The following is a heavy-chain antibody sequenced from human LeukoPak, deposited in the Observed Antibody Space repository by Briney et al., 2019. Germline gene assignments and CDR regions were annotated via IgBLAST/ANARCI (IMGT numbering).Heavy chain of an antibody. CDR1: GFTFRSFW. V-gene: IGHV3-23*01. CDR3: AKRPGKAAAGPFDP. CDR2: ISSGDGIT. J-gene: IGHJ5*02. Sequence: GGSLRLSCAASGFTFRSFWMTWVRQAPGKGLGWVSTISSGDGITYYADSVKGRFTISRDDSKNTLYLQMNSLRAEDTAIYYCAKRPGKAAAGPFDPWGQGTLVTVSS. D-gene: IGHD6-13*01.